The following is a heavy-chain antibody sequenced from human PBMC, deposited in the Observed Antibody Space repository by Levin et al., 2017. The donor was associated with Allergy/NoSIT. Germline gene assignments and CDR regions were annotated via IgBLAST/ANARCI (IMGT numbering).Heavy chain of an antibody. CDR3: ARALHPWVYYYGMDV. Sequence: GESLKISCAASGFTFSSYRMHWVRQAPGKGLVWVSRINSDGSSTSYADSVKGRFTISRDNAKNTLYLQMNSLRAEDTAVYYCARALHPWVYYYGMDVWGQGTTVTVSS. J-gene: IGHJ6*02. CDR2: INSDGSST. CDR1: GFTFSSYR. D-gene: IGHD3-16*01. V-gene: IGHV3-74*01.